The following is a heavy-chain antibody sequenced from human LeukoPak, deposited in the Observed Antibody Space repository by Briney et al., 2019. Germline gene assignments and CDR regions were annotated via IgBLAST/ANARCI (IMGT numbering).Heavy chain of an antibody. V-gene: IGHV3-30-3*01. Sequence: GRSLRLSCAASGFTFSSYAMHWVRQAPGKGLEWVAVISYDGSNKYYADSVKGRFTISRDNSKNTLYLQMNSLRAEDTAVYYCARSPLGYCSGGSCYGWFDPWGQGTLVTVSS. CDR3: ARSPLGYCSGGSCYGWFDP. D-gene: IGHD2-15*01. CDR1: GFTFSSYA. J-gene: IGHJ5*02. CDR2: ISYDGSNK.